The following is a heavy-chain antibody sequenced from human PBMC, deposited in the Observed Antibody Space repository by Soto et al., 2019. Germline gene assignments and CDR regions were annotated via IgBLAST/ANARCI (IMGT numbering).Heavy chain of an antibody. CDR3: ARQLIT. Sequence: QVQLQESGPGLVKPSETLSLTCTVSGDSISNYYWTWIRQPPGKGLEWIGYIYYSGTTNYNPSLKIRVTISVDTSKNQFSLKLSSVTAADTAVYYCARQLITWGQGTLVTVSS. CDR2: IYYSGTT. J-gene: IGHJ4*02. CDR1: GDSISNYY. V-gene: IGHV4-59*08.